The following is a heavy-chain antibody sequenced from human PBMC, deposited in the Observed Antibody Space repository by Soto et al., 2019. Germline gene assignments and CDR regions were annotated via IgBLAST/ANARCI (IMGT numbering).Heavy chain of an antibody. V-gene: IGHV3-30*03. CDR3: ARETYSSSPDYYYAMDV. D-gene: IGHD3-22*01. CDR2: ISYDGSNT. Sequence: PGGSLRLSCVASGFTFSSYGMHWVRQAPGKGLEWVAIISYDGSNTYYADSVKGRFTISRDNSKNTLYLQMNSLRAEDTSVYYCARETYSSSPDYYYAMDVWGQGTTVTVSS. J-gene: IGHJ6*02. CDR1: GFTFSSYG.